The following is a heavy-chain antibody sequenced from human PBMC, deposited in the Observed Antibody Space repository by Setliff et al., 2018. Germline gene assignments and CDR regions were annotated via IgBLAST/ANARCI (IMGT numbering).Heavy chain of an antibody. Sequence: EASVKVSCKASGYTFSNYGVTWVRQAPGQGLEWMGWVTVYNGNTKYAQNLQGRLTLTTDISTSTAYMELRSLTSDDTAVYFCALSSLSICTGGNCPNVFDVWGQGTLVTVSS. CDR2: VTVYNGNT. D-gene: IGHD2-15*01. CDR3: ALSSLSICTGGNCPNVFDV. V-gene: IGHV1-18*01. CDR1: GYTFSNYG. J-gene: IGHJ3*01.